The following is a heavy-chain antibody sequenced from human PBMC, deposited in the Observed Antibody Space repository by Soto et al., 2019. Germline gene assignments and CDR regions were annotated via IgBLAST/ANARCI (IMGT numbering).Heavy chain of an antibody. J-gene: IGHJ5*02. D-gene: IGHD2-2*01. CDR3: ARDPEDIVVVPAATSWFDP. V-gene: IGHV3-74*01. Sequence: GGSLRLSCAASGFTFSSYWMHWVRQAPGKGLVWVSRINSDGSSTSYADSVKGRFTISRDNAKNTLYLQMNSLRAEDTAVYYCARDPEDIVVVPAATSWFDPWGQGTLVTVSS. CDR1: GFTFSSYW. CDR2: INSDGSST.